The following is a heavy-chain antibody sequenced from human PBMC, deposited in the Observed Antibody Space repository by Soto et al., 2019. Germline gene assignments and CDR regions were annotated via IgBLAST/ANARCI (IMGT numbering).Heavy chain of an antibody. V-gene: IGHV4-61*01. CDR1: GGSVSSGSYY. Sequence: ASETLSLTCTVSGGSVSSGSYYWSWIRQPPGKGLEWIGCIYYSGSTNYNPSLKSRVTISVDTSKNQFSLKLSSVTAADTAVYYCARGGRSSSFKANWFDPWGQGTLVTVSS. CDR2: IYYSGST. D-gene: IGHD3-16*01. CDR3: ARGGRSSSFKANWFDP. J-gene: IGHJ5*02.